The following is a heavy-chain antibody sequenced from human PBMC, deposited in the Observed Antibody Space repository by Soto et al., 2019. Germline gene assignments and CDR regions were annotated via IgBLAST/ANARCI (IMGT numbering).Heavy chain of an antibody. J-gene: IGHJ4*02. CDR1: GFTVSSNY. D-gene: IGHD2-2*01. CDR2: IYSGGST. CDR3: AKDRSARDIVVVPAATRTFGY. Sequence: GGSLRLSCAASGFTVSSNYMSWVRQAPGKGLEWVSVIYSGGSTYYADSVKGRFTTSRDNAKNTLYLQMNSLRAEDTALYYCAKDRSARDIVVVPAATRTFGYWGQGTLVTVSS. V-gene: IGHV3-53*05.